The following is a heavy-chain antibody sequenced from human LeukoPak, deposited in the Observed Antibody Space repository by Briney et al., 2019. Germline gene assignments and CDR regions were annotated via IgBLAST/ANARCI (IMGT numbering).Heavy chain of an antibody. J-gene: IGHJ1*01. Sequence: GRSLRLSCAASGFTFSSYGMHWVRQAPGKGLEWVAVISYDGSNKYYADSVKGRFTISRDNSKNTLDLQMFSLRAEDTAVYYCAKEPTSYSSGWYFHHWGQGTLVTVSS. CDR2: ISYDGSNK. CDR3: AKEPTSYSSGWYFHH. CDR1: GFTFSSYG. D-gene: IGHD6-25*01. V-gene: IGHV3-30*18.